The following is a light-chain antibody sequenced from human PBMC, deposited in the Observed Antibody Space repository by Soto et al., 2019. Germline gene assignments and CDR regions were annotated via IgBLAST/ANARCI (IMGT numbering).Light chain of an antibody. CDR1: QSISSG. Sequence: DIQMTQSPSTLSASGEDRVTITCRASQSISSGLTWYQQKPGKAPKLLIYKASSLESGVTSWFSGSGSGTELTLTISSLKPDDFATYSCQQYHSYPYTFVQGTKLEIK. J-gene: IGKJ2*01. CDR3: QQYHSYPYT. V-gene: IGKV1-5*03. CDR2: KAS.